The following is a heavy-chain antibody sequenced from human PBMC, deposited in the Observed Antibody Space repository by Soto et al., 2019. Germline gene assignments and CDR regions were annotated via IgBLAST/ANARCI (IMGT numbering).Heavy chain of an antibody. J-gene: IGHJ4*02. CDR3: TREGGVLWFGELSSEMKPFDY. V-gene: IGHV3-49*03. Sequence: GGSLRLSCTASGFTFGDYAMSWFRQAPGKGLEWVGFIRSKAYGGTTEYAASVKGRFTISRDDSKSIAYLQMNSLKTEDTAVYYCTREGGVLWFGELSSEMKPFDYWGQGTLVTVSS. CDR2: IRSKAYGGTT. CDR1: GFTFGDYA. D-gene: IGHD3-10*01.